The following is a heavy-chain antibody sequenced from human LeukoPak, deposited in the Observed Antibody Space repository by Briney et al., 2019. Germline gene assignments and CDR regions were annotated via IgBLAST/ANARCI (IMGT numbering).Heavy chain of an antibody. J-gene: IGHJ4*02. CDR3: ARGSSGWPFDY. D-gene: IGHD6-19*01. CDR1: GGSFSGYY. Sequence: SETLSLTCAVYGGSFSGYYWSWIRQPPGKGLEWIGEINHSGSTNYNPSLKSRVTISVDTSKNQFSLKLSSVTAADTAVYYCARGSSGWPFDYWGQGTLVTVSS. CDR2: INHSGST. V-gene: IGHV4-34*01.